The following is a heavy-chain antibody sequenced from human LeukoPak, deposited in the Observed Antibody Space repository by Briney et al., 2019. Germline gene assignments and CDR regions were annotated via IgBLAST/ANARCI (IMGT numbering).Heavy chain of an antibody. D-gene: IGHD3-10*01. V-gene: IGHV3-9*01. Sequence: SLRLSCAASGFTVNDYAMYWVRQAPGKGLEWVSGISWNSGNIGYTDSVKGRFTISRDNAKNSLYLEMNSLRAEDTALYYCAREIAGDLYSPNYFDYWGQGTLVTVSS. CDR1: GFTVNDYA. CDR3: AREIAGDLYSPNYFDY. CDR2: ISWNSGNI. J-gene: IGHJ4*02.